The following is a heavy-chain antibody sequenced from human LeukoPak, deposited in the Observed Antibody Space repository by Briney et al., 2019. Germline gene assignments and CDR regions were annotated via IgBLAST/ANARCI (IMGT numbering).Heavy chain of an antibody. CDR2: ITYSGGIT. Sequence: PGGSLRLSCAASEFTFSSYAMSWVRQAPGKGLEWVSAITYSGGITYYADSVKGRFTISRDNSKNTLYLQMNSLRAEDTAVYYCARAGPGGAYSSGWYFDYWGQGTLVTVSS. CDR1: EFTFSSYA. J-gene: IGHJ4*02. D-gene: IGHD6-19*01. V-gene: IGHV3-23*01. CDR3: ARAGPGGAYSSGWYFDY.